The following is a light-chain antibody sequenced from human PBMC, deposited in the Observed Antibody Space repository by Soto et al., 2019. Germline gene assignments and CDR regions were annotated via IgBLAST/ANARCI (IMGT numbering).Light chain of an antibody. CDR2: GAS. Sequence: LSPGDRATLSCRASQSVSSNYLAWYQQKPGQAPRLLIFGASSRATGVPARFSGSGSGTEFTLTINSLQSEDFAVYFCQQYDNLPLTFGPGTKVDIK. CDR1: QSVSSN. V-gene: IGKV3-15*01. CDR3: QQYDNLPLT. J-gene: IGKJ3*01.